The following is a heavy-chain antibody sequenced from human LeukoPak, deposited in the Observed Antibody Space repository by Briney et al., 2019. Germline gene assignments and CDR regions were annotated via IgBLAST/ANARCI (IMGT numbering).Heavy chain of an antibody. CDR1: GYTFTGYY. CDR2: INPNGGGT. J-gene: IGHJ4*02. V-gene: IGHV1-2*02. Sequence: ASVKVSCKASGYTFTGYYMHWVRQAPGQGLEWMGWINPNGGGTNYAQKFRGRVTMTRDTSISTAYMELHRLTSDDTAVYYCAGGDFDTLTGHTTTSDYWGQGTLVIVSS. D-gene: IGHD3-9*01. CDR3: AGGDFDTLTGHTTTSDY.